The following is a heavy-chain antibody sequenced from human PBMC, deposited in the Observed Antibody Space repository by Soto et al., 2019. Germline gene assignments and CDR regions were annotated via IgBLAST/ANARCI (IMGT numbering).Heavy chain of an antibody. CDR1: GFTFSSYG. Sequence: QVQLVESGGGVVQPGRSLRLSCAASGFTFSSYGMHWVRQAPGKGLEWVAVIWYDGSNKYYADSVKGRFTISRDNSKNKLYLQMNSLRAEDTVVYYCARDGGMGGRNWFDPWGQGTLVTVYS. CDR2: IWYDGSNK. D-gene: IGHD2-15*01. J-gene: IGHJ5*02. CDR3: ARDGGMGGRNWFDP. V-gene: IGHV3-33*01.